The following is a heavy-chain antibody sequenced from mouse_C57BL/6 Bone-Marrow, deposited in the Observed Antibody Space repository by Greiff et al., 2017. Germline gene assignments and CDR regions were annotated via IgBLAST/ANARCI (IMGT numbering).Heavy chain of an antibody. CDR3: ARSKNWDSWFAY. CDR1: GYAFTNYL. CDR2: INPGSGGT. J-gene: IGHJ3*01. Sequence: QVQLNQSGAELVRPGTSVKVSCKASGYAFTNYLIEWVKQRPGQGLEWIGVINPGSGGTNYNEKFKGKATLTADKSSSTAYMQLSSLTSEDSAVYFCARSKNWDSWFAYWGQGTLVTVSA. D-gene: IGHD4-1*01. V-gene: IGHV1-54*01.